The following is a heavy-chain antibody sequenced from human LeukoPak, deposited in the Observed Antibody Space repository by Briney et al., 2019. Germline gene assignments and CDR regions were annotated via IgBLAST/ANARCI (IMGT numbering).Heavy chain of an antibody. CDR3: ARDQSSVDAFDI. V-gene: IGHV1-69*01. CDR2: IIPIFGTA. Sequence: SVKVSCKASGGTFSSYAISRVRQAPGQGLEWMGGIIPIFGTANYAQKFQGRVTITADESTSTAYMELSSLRSEGTAVYYCARDQSSVDAFDIWGQGTMSPSLQ. D-gene: IGHD5/OR15-5a*01. CDR1: GGTFSSYA. J-gene: IGHJ3*02.